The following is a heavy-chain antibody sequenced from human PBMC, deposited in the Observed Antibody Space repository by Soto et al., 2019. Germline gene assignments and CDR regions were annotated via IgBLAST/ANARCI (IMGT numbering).Heavy chain of an antibody. CDR1: GYTFTSYC. Sequence: GASVKVSCKASGYTFTSYCISWVRHAPGQGLEWMGWISAYNGNTNYAQKLQGRVTMTTDTSTSTAYMELRSLRSDDTAVYYCAIDFMTNYYYYYMDVWGKGTKVTVSS. CDR3: AIDFMTNYYYYYMDV. D-gene: IGHD3-16*01. J-gene: IGHJ6*03. V-gene: IGHV1-18*01. CDR2: ISAYNGNT.